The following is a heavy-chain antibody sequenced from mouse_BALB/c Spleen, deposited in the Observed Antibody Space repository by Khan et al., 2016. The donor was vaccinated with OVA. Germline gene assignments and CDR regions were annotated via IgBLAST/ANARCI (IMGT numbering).Heavy chain of an antibody. CDR2: INTYTGEP. Sequence: QIQLVQSGPELKKPGETVKISCKASGYAFTNNGMNWARQAPGKGLKWMGWINTYTGEPTYAADFKGRFAFSLETSASTAYLQINNLKNEDTATYFWARVGDAGTMDYWGQGTSVTGSS. CDR3: ARVGDAGTMDY. V-gene: IGHV9-3-1*01. J-gene: IGHJ4*01. D-gene: IGHD3-3*01. CDR1: GYAFTNNG.